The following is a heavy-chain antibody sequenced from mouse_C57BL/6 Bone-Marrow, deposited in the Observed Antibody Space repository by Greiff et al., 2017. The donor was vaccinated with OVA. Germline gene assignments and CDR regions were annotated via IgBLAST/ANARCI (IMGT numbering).Heavy chain of an antibody. CDR1: GYTFTSYG. J-gene: IGHJ1*03. D-gene: IGHD1-1*01. Sequence: VQRVESGAELARPGASVKLSCKASGYTFTSYGISWVKQRTGQGLEWIGEIYPRSGNTYYNEKFKGKATLTADKSSSTAYMERRSLTSEDAAVYFCALVVDHWYFDVWGTGTTVTVSS. V-gene: IGHV1-81*01. CDR2: IYPRSGNT. CDR3: ALVVDHWYFDV.